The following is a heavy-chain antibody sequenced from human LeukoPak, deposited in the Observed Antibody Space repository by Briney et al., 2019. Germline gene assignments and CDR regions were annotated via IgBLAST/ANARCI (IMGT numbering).Heavy chain of an antibody. J-gene: IGHJ4*02. CDR3: ASYYGGXSGSXY. CDR2: IYYSGST. CDR1: GGSISSSSYY. V-gene: IGHV4-39*01. Sequence: PSETLSLTCTVSGGSISSSSYYWGWIRQPPGKGLEWIGRIYYSGSTYYNPSLKSRVAISVDTSKNQFSLKLSSVTAADTAVYYCASYYGGXSGSXYXXQGTXVTVS. D-gene: IGHD4-23*01.